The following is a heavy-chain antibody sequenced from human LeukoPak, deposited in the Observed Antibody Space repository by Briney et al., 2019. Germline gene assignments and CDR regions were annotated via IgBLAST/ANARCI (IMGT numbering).Heavy chain of an antibody. CDR1: GFTVCSNY. D-gene: IGHD1-14*01. V-gene: IGHV3-53*01. CDR3: AREQPPGVYFDC. J-gene: IGHJ4*02. CDR2: MYDGGTT. Sequence: PGGSLRLSCAVSGFTVCSNYMSWVRQAPGKGLEWVSIMYDGGTTYHADSVKGRFTISRDDSKNTVFLHMNNLRAEDTAVYYCAREQPPGVYFDCWGQGALVTVSS.